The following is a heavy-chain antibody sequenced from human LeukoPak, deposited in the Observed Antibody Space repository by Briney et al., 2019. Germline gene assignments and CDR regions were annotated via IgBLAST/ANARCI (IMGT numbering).Heavy chain of an antibody. CDR2: IYYSGST. Sequence: SETLSLTCAVYGGSFSGYYWSWIRQPPGKGLEWIGYIYYSGSTYYNPSLKSRVTISVDTSKNQFSLKLSSVTAADTAVYYCARDTLKGDYGALFDYWGQGTLVTVSS. CDR3: ARDTLKGDYGALFDY. CDR1: GGSFSGYY. V-gene: IGHV4-34*09. D-gene: IGHD4-17*01. J-gene: IGHJ4*02.